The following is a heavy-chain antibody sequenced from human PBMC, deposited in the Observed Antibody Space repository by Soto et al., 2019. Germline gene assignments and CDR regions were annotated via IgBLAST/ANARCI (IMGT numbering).Heavy chain of an antibody. CDR3: AKGRFYYENSGSEFDY. CDR1: GFTFSSYG. J-gene: IGHJ4*02. Sequence: QVQLVESGGGVVQPGTSLRLSCAASGFTFSSYGMHWVRQAPGKGLEWVAAIQYDGNYMYYADSVKGRFTISRDTSKNTLYLQMNSLRPEDTAVYYCAKGRFYYENSGSEFDYWGQGTLVTVSS. CDR2: IQYDGNYM. D-gene: IGHD3-22*01. V-gene: IGHV3-30*18.